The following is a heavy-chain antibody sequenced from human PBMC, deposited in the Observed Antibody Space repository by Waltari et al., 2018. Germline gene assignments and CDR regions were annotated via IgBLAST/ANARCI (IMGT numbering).Heavy chain of an antibody. D-gene: IGHD2-2*01. V-gene: IGHV3-7*01. CDR1: GFTFSSYW. Sequence: EVQLVESGGGLFQPGGSLRLSCGASGFTFSSYWMSWVRQTPGKGLEWVANINYDGRQKYYVDSVKGRFTISRDNAKNSVYLQMNSLRVEDTAVYYCAKSRGFEYWGQGALITVSS. J-gene: IGHJ4*02. CDR2: INYDGRQK. CDR3: AKSRGFEY.